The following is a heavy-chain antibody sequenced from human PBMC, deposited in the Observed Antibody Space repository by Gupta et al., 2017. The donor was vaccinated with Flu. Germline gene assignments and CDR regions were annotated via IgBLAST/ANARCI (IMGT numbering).Heavy chain of an antibody. CDR2: ISSSSSTI. J-gene: IGHJ6*02. Sequence: EVQLVESGGGLVQPGGSLRLSCAASGFTFSSYSLNWVRQAPGKGLEWVSYISSSSSTIYYADSVKGRFTISRDNAKNSLYLQMNSLRDEDTAVYYCARSPNYCSSTSCYGGSYYYYYGMDVWGQGTTVTVSS. D-gene: IGHD2-2*01. V-gene: IGHV3-48*02. CDR3: ARSPNYCSSTSCYGGSYYYYYGMDV. CDR1: GFTFSSYS.